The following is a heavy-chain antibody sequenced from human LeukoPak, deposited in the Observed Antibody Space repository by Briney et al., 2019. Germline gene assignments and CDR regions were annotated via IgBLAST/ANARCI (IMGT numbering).Heavy chain of an antibody. J-gene: IGHJ2*01. CDR2: ISYDGSNK. V-gene: IGHV3-30-3*01. Sequence: GGSLRLSCAASGFTFSSYAMHWVRQAPGKGLEWVAVISYDGSNKYYADSVKGRFTISRDNSKNTLYLQMNSLRAEDTAVYYCARDMTYGGNPGNWYFDLWGRGTLVTVSS. CDR1: GFTFSSYA. CDR3: ARDMTYGGNPGNWYFDL. D-gene: IGHD4-23*01.